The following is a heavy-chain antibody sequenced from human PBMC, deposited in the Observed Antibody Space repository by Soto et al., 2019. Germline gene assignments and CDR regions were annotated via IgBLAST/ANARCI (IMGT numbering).Heavy chain of an antibody. V-gene: IGHV1-46*01. D-gene: IGHD4-4*01. J-gene: IGHJ4*02. CDR1: GYTFTSYY. Sequence: QVQLVQSGAEVKKPGASVKVSCKASGYTFTSYYMHWVRQAPGQGLEWMGIINPSGGSTSYAQKFQGRVTMTRDTSTSTVYMELSSLRSEDTAVYYCATLVTPGYFDYWGQGTLVTVSS. CDR2: INPSGGST. CDR3: ATLVTPGYFDY.